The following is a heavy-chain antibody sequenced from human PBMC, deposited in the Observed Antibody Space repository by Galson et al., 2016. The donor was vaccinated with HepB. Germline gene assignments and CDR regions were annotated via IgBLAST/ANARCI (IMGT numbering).Heavy chain of an antibody. J-gene: IGHJ3*02. Sequence: LRLSCAGSGLTFSDTFMNWVRQAPGKGLEWVGHIRNKADGGTTDFAAPVKGRFTISRDDSKNTLYLQLNSLKTDDSAVYYCVTGATNAFNIWGQGTLVTVSS. CDR2: IRNKADGGTT. V-gene: IGHV3-15*07. CDR3: VTGATNAFNI. CDR1: GLTFSDTF. D-gene: IGHD1-26*01.